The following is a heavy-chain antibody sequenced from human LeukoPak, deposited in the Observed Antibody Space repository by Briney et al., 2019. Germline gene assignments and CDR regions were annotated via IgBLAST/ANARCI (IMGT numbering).Heavy chain of an antibody. J-gene: IGHJ4*02. CDR2: ISYDGSNK. CDR3: ARGGYDFWSGLFRN. D-gene: IGHD3-3*01. CDR1: GFTFSSYA. Sequence: GSLRLSCAASGFTFSSYAMHWVRQVPGKGLEWVAVISYDGSNKYYADSVKGRFTISRDNSKNTLYLQMNSLRAEDTAVYYCARGGYDFWSGLFRNWGQGTLVTVSS. V-gene: IGHV3-30-3*01.